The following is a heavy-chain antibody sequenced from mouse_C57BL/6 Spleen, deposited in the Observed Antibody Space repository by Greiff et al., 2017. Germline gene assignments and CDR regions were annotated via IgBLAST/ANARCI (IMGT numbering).Heavy chain of an antibody. V-gene: IGHV5-17*01. J-gene: IGHJ4*01. CDR1: GFTFSDYG. D-gene: IGHD2-4*01. CDR2: ISSGSSTI. CDR3: ARRDYVYYYAMDY. Sequence: ESGGGLVKPGGSLKLSCAASGFTFSDYGMHWVRQAPEKGLEWVAYISSGSSTIYYADTVKGRFTISRDNAKNTLFLQMTSLRSEDTAMYYCARRDYVYYYAMDYWGQGTSVTVSS.